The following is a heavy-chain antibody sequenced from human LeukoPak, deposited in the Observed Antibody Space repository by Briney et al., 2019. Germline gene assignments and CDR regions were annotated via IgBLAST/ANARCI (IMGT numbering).Heavy chain of an antibody. CDR3: ARGSVVGARLDS. CDR2: IYYSGST. Sequence: SETLSLTCTVSGGSISNYYWSWIRQPPGKGLEYIGYIYYSGSTNYNPSLKSRVTISVDTSKNQFSLKLTSVTSADTAIYYCARGSVVGARLDSRGQGTQVTVSS. D-gene: IGHD1-26*01. J-gene: IGHJ4*02. CDR1: GGSISNYY. V-gene: IGHV4-59*01.